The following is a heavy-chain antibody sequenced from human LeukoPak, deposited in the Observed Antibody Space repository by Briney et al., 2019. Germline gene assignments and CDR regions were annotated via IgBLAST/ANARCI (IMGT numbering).Heavy chain of an antibody. CDR1: GGSFSGYY. J-gene: IGHJ4*02. D-gene: IGHD3-22*01. CDR3: ARGRRHWKAHWYYDSSGDY. CDR2: INHSGST. V-gene: IGHV4-34*01. Sequence: PSETLSLTRAVYGGSFSGYYWSWIRQPPGKGLEWIGEINHSGSTNYNPSLKSRVTISVDTSKSQFSLKLSSVTAADTAVYYCARGRRHWKAHWYYDSSGDYWGQGTLVTVSS.